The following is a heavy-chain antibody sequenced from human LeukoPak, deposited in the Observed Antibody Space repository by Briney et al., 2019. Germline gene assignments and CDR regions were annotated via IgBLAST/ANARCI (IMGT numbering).Heavy chain of an antibody. CDR2: ISGSGDNT. J-gene: IGHJ4*02. Sequence: GGSLRLSCVGSGFSFSTYAMSWVRQAPGKGLEWVSAISGSGDNTYYTDSVKGRFTFSRDNSKNTLYLQMNSLRAEDTAVYYCAKGKMGATHFDYWGQGTLVTVSS. V-gene: IGHV3-23*01. D-gene: IGHD1-26*01. CDR1: GFSFSTYA. CDR3: AKGKMGATHFDY.